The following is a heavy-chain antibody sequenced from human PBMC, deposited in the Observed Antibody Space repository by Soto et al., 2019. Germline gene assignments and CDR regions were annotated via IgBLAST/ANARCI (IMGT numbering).Heavy chain of an antibody. CDR3: AREGLVLVPTTVNSDYYYYAMDV. V-gene: IGHV3-74*01. CDR1: GFNFSSDW. D-gene: IGHD2-2*01. CDR2: INTDGSGT. Sequence: PGGSLRLSCAVSGFNFSSDWMHWVRQAPGKGLVWVSRINTDGSGTTYADSVKGRFTISRDNATNTAYMELSSLRSEDTAVYYCAREGLVLVPTTVNSDYYYYAMDVWGQGTTVTVSS. J-gene: IGHJ6*02.